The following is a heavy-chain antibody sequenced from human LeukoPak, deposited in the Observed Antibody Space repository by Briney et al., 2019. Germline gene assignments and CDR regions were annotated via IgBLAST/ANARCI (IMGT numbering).Heavy chain of an antibody. J-gene: IGHJ4*02. D-gene: IGHD3-10*01. CDR1: GYTFTSYY. Sequence: ASVKVSCKASGYTFTSYYMHWVRQAPGQGLEWMGIINPSGGSTSYAQKFQGRVTMTRDTSTSTVYMELSSLRSEDTAVYYCALLGPGRLWFGESIDYWGQGTLVTVSS. CDR3: ALLGPGRLWFGESIDY. V-gene: IGHV1-46*01. CDR2: INPSGGST.